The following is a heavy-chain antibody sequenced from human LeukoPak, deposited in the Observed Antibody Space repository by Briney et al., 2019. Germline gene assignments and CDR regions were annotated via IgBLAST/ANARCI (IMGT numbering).Heavy chain of an antibody. CDR3: ARDVTTVTTYPNYYYYGMDV. CDR2: IIPILGIA. D-gene: IGHD4-11*01. V-gene: IGHV1-69*04. CDR1: GGTFSSYA. J-gene: IGHJ6*02. Sequence: SVKVSCKASGGTFSSYAISWVRQAPGQGLEWTGRIIPILGIANYAQKFQGRVTITADKSTSTAYMELSSLRSEDTAVYYCARDVTTVTTYPNYYYYGMDVWGQGTTVTVSS.